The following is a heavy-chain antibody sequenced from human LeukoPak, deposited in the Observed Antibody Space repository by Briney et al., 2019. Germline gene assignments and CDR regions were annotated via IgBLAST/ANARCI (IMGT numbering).Heavy chain of an antibody. CDR1: GDSINSHY. CDR2: IFSSGKS. J-gene: IGHJ5*02. D-gene: IGHD2-8*01. V-gene: IGHV4-59*11. Sequence: SETLSLTCTVSGDSINSHYWDWIRQPPGKGLEWIGYIFSSGKSNYHPSLKSRVAISVYTFKNQFSLKLGSVTAADTAVYYCAGNRNALGDINWFDPCGQGTLVTVSS. CDR3: AGNRNALGDINWFDP.